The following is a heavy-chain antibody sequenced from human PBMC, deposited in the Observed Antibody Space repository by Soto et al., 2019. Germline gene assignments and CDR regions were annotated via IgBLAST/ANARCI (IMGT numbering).Heavy chain of an antibody. V-gene: IGHV3-30-3*01. Sequence: PGGSLRLSSAALGGTFVLFGVHWLRQATGGRLEWVAVISNDGGNKYYADSVKGRFTISRDNSKNTLYLQMNSLRAEDTAVYYCAKGLRRYSYGYFDYWGQGTLVTVSS. J-gene: IGHJ4*02. CDR2: ISNDGGNK. CDR3: AKGLRRYSYGYFDY. CDR1: GGTFVLFG. D-gene: IGHD5-18*01.